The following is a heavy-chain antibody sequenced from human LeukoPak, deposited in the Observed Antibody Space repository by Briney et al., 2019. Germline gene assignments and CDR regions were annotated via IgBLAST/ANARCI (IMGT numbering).Heavy chain of an antibody. J-gene: IGHJ4*02. V-gene: IGHV4-59*08. D-gene: IGHD6-19*01. CDR3: ARLASSGWSHCDY. CDR2: IYYSEST. CDR1: GGSISGYY. Sequence: SETLSLTCTVSGGSISGYYWSWIRQPPGKGPEWIGYIYYSESTNYNPSLKSRVTISVDTSKNQFSLKMNSVTAADTAVYYCARLASSGWSHCDYWGQGTLVTVSS.